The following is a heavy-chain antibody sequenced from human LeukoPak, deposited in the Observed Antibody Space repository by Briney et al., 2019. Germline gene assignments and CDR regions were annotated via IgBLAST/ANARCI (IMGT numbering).Heavy chain of an antibody. D-gene: IGHD6-6*01. J-gene: IGHJ4*02. CDR3: ARVTKIAARRLYYFDY. CDR1: GGSISSYY. V-gene: IGHV4-59*01. Sequence: SETLSLTCTVFGGSISSYYWSWIRQPPGKGLEWIGYIYYSGSTNYNPSLKSRVTISVDTSKNQFSLKLSSVTAADTAVYYCARVTKIAARRLYYFDYWGQGTLVTVSS. CDR2: IYYSGST.